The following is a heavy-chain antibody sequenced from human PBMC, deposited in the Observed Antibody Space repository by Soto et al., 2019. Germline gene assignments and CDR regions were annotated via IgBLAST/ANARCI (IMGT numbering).Heavy chain of an antibody. Sequence: HPGGSLRLSCAASGFTLSTYAMSRVRQAPGKGLAWVSAITNSGGSTYYADSVKGRFTISRDNSKNTLYLQMNSLRAEDTAVYYCARDDRSPSNWFDPWGQGTLVTVSS. CDR1: GFTLSTYA. D-gene: IGHD3-10*01. CDR3: ARDDRSPSNWFDP. J-gene: IGHJ5*02. V-gene: IGHV3-23*01. CDR2: ITNSGGST.